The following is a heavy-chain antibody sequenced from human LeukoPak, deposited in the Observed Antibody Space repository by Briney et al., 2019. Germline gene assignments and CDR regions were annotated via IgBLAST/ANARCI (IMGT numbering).Heavy chain of an antibody. CDR2: MNPQSGNT. CDR1: GYMFTNYD. D-gene: IGHD4-11*01. V-gene: IGHV1-8*03. Sequence: ASVKVSCKASGYMFTNYDINWVRQATGQGLEWMGWMNPQSGNTGYAQKFRGRVTITRDTSITTAYMELSSLRSEDTAVYYCARGPHYSNFGSAYYYYMDVWGKGTTVTASS. J-gene: IGHJ6*03. CDR3: ARGPHYSNFGSAYYYYMDV.